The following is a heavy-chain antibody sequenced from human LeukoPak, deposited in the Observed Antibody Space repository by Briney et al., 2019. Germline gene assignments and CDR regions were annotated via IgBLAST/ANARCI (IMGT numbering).Heavy chain of an antibody. CDR2: IHHSGST. CDR3: ARTSRRRNWFDP. V-gene: IGHV4-34*01. Sequence: PSETLSLTCAVYGGSFSGYYWSWIRQPPGKGLEWIGEIHHSGSTSYNPSLKSRVTISVDTSKNQFSLKLNSLTAADTTVYYCARTSRRRNWFDPWGQGTLVTVSS. D-gene: IGHD6-25*01. J-gene: IGHJ5*02. CDR1: GGSFSGYY.